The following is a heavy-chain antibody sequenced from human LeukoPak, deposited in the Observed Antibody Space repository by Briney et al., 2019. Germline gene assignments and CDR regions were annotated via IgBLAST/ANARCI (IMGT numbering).Heavy chain of an antibody. CDR2: ISGSGGST. J-gene: IGHJ4*02. Sequence: GGSLRLSCEAYGFTFSNYAMSWVRQAPGKGLEWVSCISGSGGSTYYADSAKGLFTISRDNSKNTLFLQLDSLRADDTAVYYCARDSRYTYGYYFDYWGQGTPVTVSS. V-gene: IGHV3-23*01. CDR3: ARDSRYTYGYYFDY. CDR1: GFTFSNYA. D-gene: IGHD5-18*01.